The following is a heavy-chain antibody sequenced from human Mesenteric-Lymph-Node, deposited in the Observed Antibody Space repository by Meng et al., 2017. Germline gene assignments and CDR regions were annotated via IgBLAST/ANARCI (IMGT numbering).Heavy chain of an antibody. J-gene: IGHJ6*02. V-gene: IGHV1-69*02. D-gene: IGHD1-26*01. CDR1: GGTFSSYT. CDR2: IIPILGIA. Sequence: SVKVSCKASGGTFSSYTISWVRQAPGQGLEWMGRIIPILGIANYAQKFQGRVTITADKSTSTAYMELSSLRCEDTAVYYCARVVGATYYYYYGMDVWGQGTTVTVSS. CDR3: ARVVGATYYYYYGMDV.